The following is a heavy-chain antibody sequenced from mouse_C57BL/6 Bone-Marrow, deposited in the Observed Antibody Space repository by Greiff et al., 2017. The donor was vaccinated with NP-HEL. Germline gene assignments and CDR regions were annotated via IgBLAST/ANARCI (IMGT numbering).Heavy chain of an antibody. V-gene: IGHV1-55*01. D-gene: IGHD2-4*01. CDR3: ARHYDYDGDYAMDY. CDR1: GYTFTSYW. J-gene: IGHJ4*01. CDR2: IYPGSGST. Sequence: QVQLQQPGAELVKPGASVKMSCKASGYTFTSYWITWVKQRPGQGLEWIGDIYPGSGSTNYNEKFTSQATLTVDPSSSTAYMQLISLTSEDSEVYDSARHYDYDGDYAMDYWGQGTSVTVSS.